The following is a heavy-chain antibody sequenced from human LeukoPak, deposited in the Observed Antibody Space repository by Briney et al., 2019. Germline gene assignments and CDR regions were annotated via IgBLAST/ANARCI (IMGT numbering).Heavy chain of an antibody. J-gene: IGHJ4*02. V-gene: IGHV4-34*01. D-gene: IGHD3-22*01. Sequence: SETLSLTCTFSVGSISSYYWRGIRQPRAKGREWIGEINHSGSTNYNPSLKRRVTISVDTSKNQFSLKLSSVTAADTAVYYCARRYYDSSGYPHFDYWGQGTLVTVSS. CDR1: VGSISSYY. CDR2: INHSGST. CDR3: ARRYYDSSGYPHFDY.